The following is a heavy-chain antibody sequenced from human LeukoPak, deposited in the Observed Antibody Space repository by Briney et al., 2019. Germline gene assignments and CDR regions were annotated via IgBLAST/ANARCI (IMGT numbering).Heavy chain of an antibody. CDR1: GFIFCNYG. CDR3: AREWGRIAVAGGPGY. CDR2: IWYEGQTK. J-gene: IGHJ4*02. Sequence: PGGSLRLSCEASGFIFCNYGMHWVRQAPGKGLEWLALIWYEGQTKFYADSVKGRFTISRDNSGNTLFLHMTNLRVEDTAVYYCAREWGRIAVAGGPGYWGQGALVTVSS. D-gene: IGHD6-19*01. V-gene: IGHV3-33*01.